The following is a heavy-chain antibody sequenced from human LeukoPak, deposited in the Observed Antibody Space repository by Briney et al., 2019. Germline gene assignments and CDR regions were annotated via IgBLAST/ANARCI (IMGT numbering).Heavy chain of an antibody. CDR2: ISWNSGSR. V-gene: IGHV3-9*03. J-gene: IGHJ3*02. Sequence: PGGSLRLSCSASGFSFDDYAMHWVRQAPGKGLEWVSGISWNSGSRGYADSVKGRFTISRDNAKNSLYLQMNSLRAEDMALYYCAKGIAAERLEAFDIWGQGTMVTVSS. CDR3: AKGIAAERLEAFDI. CDR1: GFSFDDYA. D-gene: IGHD6-6*01.